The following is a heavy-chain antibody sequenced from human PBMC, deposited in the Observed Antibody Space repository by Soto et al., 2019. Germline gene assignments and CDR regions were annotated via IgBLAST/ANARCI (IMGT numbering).Heavy chain of an antibody. Sequence: GGSLRLSCAASGFTFSSYWMSWVRQAPGEGLEWVANIKQDGSEKYYVDSVKGRFTISRDNAKNSLYLQMNSLRAEDTAVYYCARVGMRSYDFWSGYYPYYYYGMDVWGQGTTVTVSS. J-gene: IGHJ6*02. D-gene: IGHD3-3*01. CDR3: ARVGMRSYDFWSGYYPYYYYGMDV. CDR2: IKQDGSEK. CDR1: GFTFSSYW. V-gene: IGHV3-7*01.